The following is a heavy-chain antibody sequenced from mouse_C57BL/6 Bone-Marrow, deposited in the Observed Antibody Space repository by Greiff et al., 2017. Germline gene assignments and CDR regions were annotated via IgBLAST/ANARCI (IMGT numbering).Heavy chain of an antibody. D-gene: IGHD1-1*01. CDR3: TKRSNYYGSSYDY. CDR1: AFNIKDAY. J-gene: IGHJ2*01. CDR2: FDPENGDT. Sequence: VQLQQSGAELVRPGASAKLSCTASAFNIKDAYMPWVKQRPDRGLEWIGWFDPENGDTEYASKFQGKATITADTSSNTAYLQLSSLTSEDTAVYYCTKRSNYYGSSYDYWGQGTTLTVSS. V-gene: IGHV14-4*01.